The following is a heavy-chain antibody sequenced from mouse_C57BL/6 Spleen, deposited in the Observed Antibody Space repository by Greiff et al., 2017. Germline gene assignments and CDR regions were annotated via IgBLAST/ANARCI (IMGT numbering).Heavy chain of an antibody. CDR2: ISGGGGNT. CDR1: GFTFSSYT. CDR3: ARHRPFDY. V-gene: IGHV5-9*01. Sequence: DVMLVESGGGLVKPGGSLKLSCAASGFTFSSYTMSWVRQTPEKRLEWVATISGGGGNTYYPDSVKGRFTISRDNAKNTLYLQMSSLRSEDTALYYCARHRPFDYWGQGTTLTVSS. J-gene: IGHJ2*01.